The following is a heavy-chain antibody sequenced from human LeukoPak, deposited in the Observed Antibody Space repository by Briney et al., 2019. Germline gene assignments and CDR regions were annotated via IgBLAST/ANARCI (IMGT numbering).Heavy chain of an antibody. D-gene: IGHD1-26*01. V-gene: IGHV1-46*01. Sequence: ASVKVSCKATGYTFTAHYMHWVRKAPGQGLEWMGLINPSGSDTVYAQKFQGRITMTRDMSTGTDYMELSSLRFDDTAVYYCARDNSMGDIVWWFDPWGQGTLVTVSS. J-gene: IGHJ5*02. CDR2: INPSGSDT. CDR1: GYTFTAHY. CDR3: ARDNSMGDIVWWFDP.